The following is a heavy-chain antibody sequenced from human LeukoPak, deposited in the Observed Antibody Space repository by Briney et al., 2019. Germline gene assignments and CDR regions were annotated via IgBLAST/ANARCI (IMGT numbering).Heavy chain of an antibody. V-gene: IGHV1-18*01. Sequence: ASVKVSCKASGYTFTSYGIGWVRQAPGQGLEWMGWISAYNGNTNYAQKLQGRVTMTTDTSTSTAYMELRSLRSDDTAVYYCARGRAYYDFWSGYGMDYWGQGTLVTVSS. J-gene: IGHJ4*02. CDR3: ARGRAYYDFWSGYGMDY. CDR2: ISAYNGNT. CDR1: GYTFTSYG. D-gene: IGHD3-3*01.